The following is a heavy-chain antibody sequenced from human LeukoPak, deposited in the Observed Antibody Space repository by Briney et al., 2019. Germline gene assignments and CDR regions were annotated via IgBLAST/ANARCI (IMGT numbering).Heavy chain of an antibody. J-gene: IGHJ5*02. D-gene: IGHD2-15*01. CDR1: GGPIRSTTDY. Sequence: SETLSLTCTVSGGPIRSTTDYWGWIRQPPRKGLEWIGTIHYSGSTYYNPSLKSRVTISIDTSKNQFSLKLTSVTAADTAVYHCARQHRYCSGGTCYSYSWFDPWGQGALVTVSS. CDR2: IHYSGST. CDR3: ARQHRYCSGGTCYSYSWFDP. V-gene: IGHV4-39*01.